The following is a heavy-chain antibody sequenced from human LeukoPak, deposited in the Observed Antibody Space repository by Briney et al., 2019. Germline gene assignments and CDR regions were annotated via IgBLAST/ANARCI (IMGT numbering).Heavy chain of an antibody. CDR2: IYYSGST. V-gene: IGHV4-39*01. Sequence: SETLSLTCTVSGGSFRSSSYYWGWIRQTPGKGLEWIVCIYYSGSTYYNPSLKSRVTISVDTSENQFSLKLSSVTAADTAVYYCVSTNYRGGSTGYNWLDPWGQGTLVTVSS. CDR1: GGSFRSSSYY. D-gene: IGHD2-15*01. CDR3: VSTNYRGGSTGYNWLDP. J-gene: IGHJ5*02.